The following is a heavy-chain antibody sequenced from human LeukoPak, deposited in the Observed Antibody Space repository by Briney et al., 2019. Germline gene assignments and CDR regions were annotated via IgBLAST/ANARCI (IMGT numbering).Heavy chain of an antibody. CDR3: ARNELQRYSSSWYIRD. D-gene: IGHD6-13*01. J-gene: IGHJ4*02. CDR2: IYYSGST. Sequence: SETLSLTCTVSGGSITSYYWSWIRQPPGKGLEWIGYIYYSGSTNYNPSLKSRVTISVDTSKNQFSLKLSSVTAADTAVYYCARNELQRYSSSWYIRDWGQGTLVNVSS. V-gene: IGHV4-59*01. CDR1: GGSITSYY.